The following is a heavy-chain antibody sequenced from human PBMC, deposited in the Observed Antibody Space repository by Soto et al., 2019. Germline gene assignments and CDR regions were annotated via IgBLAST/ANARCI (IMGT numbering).Heavy chain of an antibody. CDR2: TYYRSKWYN. J-gene: IGHJ5*02. CDR1: GDSVSSNSAA. CDR3: ARTSGTARSEWFDP. Sequence: PSQTLSLTCAISGDSVSSNSAAWNWIRQSPSRGLEWLGRTYYRSKWYNDYAVSVKSRITINPDTSKNQFSLRLNSVTPEDTAVYYCARTSGTARSEWFDPWGQGTLVTVSS. D-gene: IGHD6-13*01. V-gene: IGHV6-1*01.